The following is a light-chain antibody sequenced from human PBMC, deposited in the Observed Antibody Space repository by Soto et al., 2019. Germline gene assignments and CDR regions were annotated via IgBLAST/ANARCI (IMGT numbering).Light chain of an antibody. CDR2: GAS. CDR1: QSVSSNY. CDR3: QQYGSSPTWT. Sequence: ESVLTQSPGTLSLSPGERASLSCRASQSVSSNYLAWYQQKPGQAPRLLIYGASTRATGIPDRFSGSGSGTDFTLTSSRLESEDSAVYYCQQYGSSPTWTFGQGTKVEIK. V-gene: IGKV3-20*01. J-gene: IGKJ1*01.